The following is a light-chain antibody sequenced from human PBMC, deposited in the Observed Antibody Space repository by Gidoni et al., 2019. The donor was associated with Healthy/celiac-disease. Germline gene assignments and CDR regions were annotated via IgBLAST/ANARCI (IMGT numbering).Light chain of an antibody. CDR2: WAS. J-gene: IGKJ1*01. CDR1: QSVLYSSNNKNY. CDR3: QQYYSTPPT. V-gene: IGKV4-1*01. Sequence: DIVMTQSPDSLAVSLGARATINCKSSQSVLYSSNNKNYLAWYQQKPGQPPKLLIYWASTRESGVPDRFSGSGSGTDVTLTISSLQAEDVAVYYCQQYYSTPPTFGQGTKVEIK.